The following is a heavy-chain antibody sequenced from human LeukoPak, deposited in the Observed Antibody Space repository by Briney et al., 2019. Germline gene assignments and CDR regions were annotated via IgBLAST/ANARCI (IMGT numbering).Heavy chain of an antibody. V-gene: IGHV3-21*01. D-gene: IGHD6-19*01. CDR2: ISSSSSYI. CDR1: GFTFSSYS. CDR3: ARDVYSSGWTFDY. J-gene: IGHJ4*02. Sequence: GGSLRLSCAASGFTFSSYSMNWVRQAPGKGLEWVSSISSSSSYIYYADSVEGRFTISRDNAKNSLYLQMNSLRAEDTAVYYCARDVYSSGWTFDYWGQGTLVTVSS.